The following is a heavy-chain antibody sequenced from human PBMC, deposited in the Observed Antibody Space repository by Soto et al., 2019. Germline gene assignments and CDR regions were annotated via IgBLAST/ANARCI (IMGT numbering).Heavy chain of an antibody. V-gene: IGHV3-48*02. Sequence: EMSLVESGGGLAQPGGSLRLTCVASGFNFNTYALNWVRQAPGKGLEWVSYISGGGSIINYADSVKGRFTISRDTPKNSLSLQMDILRHEDTALYFCARDSGGHTVYDFDGLDVWGQGTVVTVSS. D-gene: IGHD5-12*01. CDR1: GFNFNTYA. CDR2: ISGGGSII. J-gene: IGHJ3*01. CDR3: ARDSGGHTVYDFDGLDV.